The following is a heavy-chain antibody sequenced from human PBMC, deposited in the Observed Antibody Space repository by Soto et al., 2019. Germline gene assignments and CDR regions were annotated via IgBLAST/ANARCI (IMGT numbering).Heavy chain of an antibody. CDR1: GFTFSSYG. J-gene: IGHJ5*02. D-gene: IGHD3-10*01. Sequence: QVQLVESGGGVVQPGRSLRLSCAASGFTFSSYGMHWVRQAPGKGLEWVAVIWYDGSNKYYADSVKGRFTISRDNSKNTLYLQMNSLRAEDTAVYYCARDWRPYYYGSGTSPAWFDPWGQGTLVTVSS. CDR3: ARDWRPYYYGSGTSPAWFDP. CDR2: IWYDGSNK. V-gene: IGHV3-33*01.